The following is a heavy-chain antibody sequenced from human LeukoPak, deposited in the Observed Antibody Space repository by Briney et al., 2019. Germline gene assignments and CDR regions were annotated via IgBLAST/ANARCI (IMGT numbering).Heavy chain of an antibody. CDR2: ISSSGTTI. J-gene: IGHJ4*02. CDR3: ASSFLILDY. D-gene: IGHD3-3*01. CDR1: GLTFSSHE. Sequence: PGGSLRLSCAASGLTFSSHEINWVRQAPGKGLEWVSDISSSGTTIYYADSVKGRFTISRDNAKNSVYLQMNSLRAEDTAVYYCASSFLILDYWGQGTLVIVSS. V-gene: IGHV3-48*03.